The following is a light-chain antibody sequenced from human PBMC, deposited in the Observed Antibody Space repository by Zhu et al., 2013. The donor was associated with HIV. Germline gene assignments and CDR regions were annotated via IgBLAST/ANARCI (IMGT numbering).Light chain of an antibody. CDR1: QSVSTW. CDR3: QQADSFPFT. J-gene: IGKJ5*01. CDR2: KAS. V-gene: IGKV1-5*03. Sequence: DTQMTQSPSTLSASVGDRVTMTCRASQSVSTWVAWYQHKPGKAPKLLIYKASSLQSGVPSRFSGSGSGTDFTLTISSLQPEDFATYYCQQADSFPFTFGQGTRLEIK.